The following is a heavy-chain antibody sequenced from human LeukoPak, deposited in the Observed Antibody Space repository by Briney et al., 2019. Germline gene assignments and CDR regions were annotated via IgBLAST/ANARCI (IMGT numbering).Heavy chain of an antibody. CDR2: IYYSGST. J-gene: IGHJ3*02. CDR3: ARGLRGRDAFDI. D-gene: IGHD3-10*01. CDR1: GGSISSYY. Sequence: SETLSLTCTVSGGSISSYYWSWIRQPPGKGLEWIGYIYYSGSTNYNPSLKSRVTISVDTSKNQFSLKLSSVTAADTAVYYCARGLRGRDAFDIWGQGTMVTVSS. V-gene: IGHV4-59*01.